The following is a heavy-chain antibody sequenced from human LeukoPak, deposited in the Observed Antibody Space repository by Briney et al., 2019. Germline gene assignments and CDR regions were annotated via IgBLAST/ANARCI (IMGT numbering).Heavy chain of an antibody. J-gene: IGHJ3*02. CDR1: GDSVSSNSAT. V-gene: IGHV6-1*01. Sequence: SQTLSLTCAISGDSVSSNSATWNWIRQSPSRGLEWLGRTYYRSKWYNDYAVSVKGRIIINPDTSKNQFSLQLNSVTPKDTAVYYCARGSTWGALGAFDIWGQGTMVTVSS. CDR2: TYYRSKWYN. CDR3: ARGSTWGALGAFDI. D-gene: IGHD2-2*01.